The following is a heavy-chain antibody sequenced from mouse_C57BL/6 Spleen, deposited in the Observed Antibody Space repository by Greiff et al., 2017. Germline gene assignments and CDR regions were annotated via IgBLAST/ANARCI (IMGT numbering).Heavy chain of an antibody. CDR1: GYTFTSYW. Sequence: QVQLKQPGAELVKPGASVKLSCKASGYTFTSYWMHWVKQRPGQGLEWIGMIHPTSGSTNYNEKFKSKATLTVDKSSSTAYMQLSSLPSEDSAVYYGVRKRAGYPWYFDVWGTGTLVTVSA. CDR3: VRKRAGYPWYFDV. J-gene: IGHJ1*03. V-gene: IGHV1-64*01. CDR2: IHPTSGST. D-gene: IGHD2-2*01.